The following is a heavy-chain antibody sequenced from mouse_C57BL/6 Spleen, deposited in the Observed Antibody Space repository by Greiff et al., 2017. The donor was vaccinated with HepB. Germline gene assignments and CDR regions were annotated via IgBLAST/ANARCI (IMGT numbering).Heavy chain of an antibody. Sequence: VQLQQSGPVLVKPGASVKMSCKASGYTFTDYYMNWVKQSHGKSLEWIGVINPYNGGTSYNQKFKGKATLTVDKSSSTAYMELNSLTSEDSAVYYCARRDYGSRGHAMDYWGQGTSVTVSS. J-gene: IGHJ4*01. CDR1: GYTFTDYY. D-gene: IGHD1-1*01. CDR2: INPYNGGT. CDR3: ARRDYGSRGHAMDY. V-gene: IGHV1-19*01.